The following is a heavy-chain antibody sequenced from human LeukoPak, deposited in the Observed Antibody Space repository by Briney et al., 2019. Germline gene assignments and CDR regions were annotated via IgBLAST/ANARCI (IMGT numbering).Heavy chain of an antibody. CDR1: GFTFSSYA. J-gene: IGHJ4*02. CDR2: ISGSGGST. CDR3: AKRLYDDFWSGYFDY. D-gene: IGHD3-3*01. V-gene: IGHV3-23*01. Sequence: GGSLRLSCAASGFTFSSYAMSWVRQAPGKGLEWVSAISGSGGSTYYADSVKGRFTISRDNSKNTLYLQMNSLRAEDTAVYYCAKRLYDDFWSGYFDYWGQGTLVTVSS.